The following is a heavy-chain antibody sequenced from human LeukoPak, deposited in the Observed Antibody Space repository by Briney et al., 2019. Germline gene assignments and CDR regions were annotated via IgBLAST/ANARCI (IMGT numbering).Heavy chain of an antibody. CDR2: ILYDGSNE. D-gene: IGHD1-26*01. J-gene: IGHJ4*02. V-gene: IGHV3-30*02. CDR1: GFTFSNYD. Sequence: GGSLRLSCAASGFTFSNYDMHWVRQAPGKGLEWVTFILYDGSNEYYADSVKGRFTISRDNSKNTLYLQMNSLRAEDTAVYYCGREGATKGAPDYWGQGTLVTVSS. CDR3: GREGATKGAPDY.